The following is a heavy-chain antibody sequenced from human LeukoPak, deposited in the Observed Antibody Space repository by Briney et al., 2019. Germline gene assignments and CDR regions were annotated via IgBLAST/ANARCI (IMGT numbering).Heavy chain of an antibody. D-gene: IGHD3-22*01. Sequence: ASVKVSCKASGYTFTGYYMHWVRQAPGQGLEWMGWINPNSGGTNYAQKFQGRVTMTRDTSISTAYMELSRLRSDDTAVYYCARVKYYYDSSGYLGYWGQGTLVTVSS. V-gene: IGHV1-2*02. CDR1: GYTFTGYY. J-gene: IGHJ4*02. CDR2: INPNSGGT. CDR3: ARVKYYYDSSGYLGY.